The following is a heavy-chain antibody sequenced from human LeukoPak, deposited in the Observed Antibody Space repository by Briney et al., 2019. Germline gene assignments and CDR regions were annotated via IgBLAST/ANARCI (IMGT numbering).Heavy chain of an antibody. D-gene: IGHD6-13*01. V-gene: IGHV4-34*01. CDR1: GESFSGYY. Sequence: SETLYLTCAVYGESFSGYYWSWIRQPPGKGLEWIGEINHSGSTNYNPSLKSRVTISVDTSKNQFSLKLSSVTAADTAVYYCARGRSIAAAGLFGYWGQGTLVTVSS. CDR2: INHSGST. CDR3: ARGRSIAAAGLFGY. J-gene: IGHJ4*02.